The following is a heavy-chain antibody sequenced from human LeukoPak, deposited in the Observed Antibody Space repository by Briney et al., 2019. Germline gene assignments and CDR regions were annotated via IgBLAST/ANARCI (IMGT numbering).Heavy chain of an antibody. CDR1: GFTFSSYA. Sequence: GGSLRLSCAASGFTFSSYAMNWVRQAPGKGLEWVSGISGSGDSTYYSDSVKGRFTISRDNSKNTLYLQMNSLRAVDTAVYYCAKGTLGYCSGGSCYLDYWGQGTLVTVSS. J-gene: IGHJ4*02. D-gene: IGHD2-15*01. CDR2: ISGSGDST. V-gene: IGHV3-23*01. CDR3: AKGTLGYCSGGSCYLDY.